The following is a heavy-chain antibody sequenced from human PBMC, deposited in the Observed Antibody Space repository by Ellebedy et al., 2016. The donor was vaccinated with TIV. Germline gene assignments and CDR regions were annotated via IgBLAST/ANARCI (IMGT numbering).Heavy chain of an antibody. CDR3: ARDTRFIDHQHNWFDP. J-gene: IGHJ5*02. Sequence: GGSLRLSCAASGFTFSDYYMIWIRQAPGKGLEWVSYISSSGSSVYYADSVKGRFTISRDNAKNSLYLQINTLRAKDTAVYYCARDTRFIDHQHNWFDPWGQGTLVTVSS. V-gene: IGHV3-11*01. D-gene: IGHD2-2*01. CDR1: GFTFSDYY. CDR2: ISSSGSSV.